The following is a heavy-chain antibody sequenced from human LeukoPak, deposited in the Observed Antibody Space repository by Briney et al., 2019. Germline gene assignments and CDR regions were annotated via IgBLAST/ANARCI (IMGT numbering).Heavy chain of an antibody. V-gene: IGHV4-34*01. D-gene: IGHD3-16*01. CDR3: ARGVVSGRFGDYYYYMDV. CDR2: VNDRGST. CDR1: GGSFSGHY. Sequence: PSETLSLTCAVYGGSFSGHYWRWIRQPPGKGLQWIGEVNDRGSTNYNPSLKSRLTISEDKSKKQFSLRLPSVTAADTAVYYCARGVVSGRFGDYYYYMDVWGKGTTVTVSS. J-gene: IGHJ6*03.